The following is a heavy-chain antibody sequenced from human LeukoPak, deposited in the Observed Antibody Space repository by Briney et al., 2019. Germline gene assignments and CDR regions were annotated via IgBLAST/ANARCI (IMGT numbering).Heavy chain of an antibody. CDR2: IYYSGST. J-gene: IGHJ3*02. CDR1: GGSISSYY. D-gene: IGHD5-18*01. V-gene: IGHV4-59*06. CDR3: AKGRGYSYDHDAFDI. Sequence: SETLSLTCTVSGGSISSYYWSWIRQPPGKGLEWIGYIYYSGSTYYNPSLKSRVTISVDTSKNQFSLKLSSVTAADTAVYYCAKGRGYSYDHDAFDIWGQGTMVTVSS.